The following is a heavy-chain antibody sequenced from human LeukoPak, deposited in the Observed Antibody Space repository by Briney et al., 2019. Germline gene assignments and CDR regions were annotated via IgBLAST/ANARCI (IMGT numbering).Heavy chain of an antibody. J-gene: IGHJ5*02. CDR2: MNPNSGNT. D-gene: IGHD2-21*01. CDR1: EYTFTSYD. Sequence: ASVKVSCKASEYTFTSYDINWVRQAAGQGPEWMGWMNPNSGNTGYAQKFQGRVTMTRNTATSTAYMELRSLGSDDTAVYYCVRARHPSQEIIVDVVNRWFDPWGQGTLVTVSS. CDR3: VRARHPSQEIIVDVVNRWFDP. V-gene: IGHV1-8*01.